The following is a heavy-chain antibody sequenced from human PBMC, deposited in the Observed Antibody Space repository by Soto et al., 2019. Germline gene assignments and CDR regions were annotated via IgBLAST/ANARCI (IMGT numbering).Heavy chain of an antibody. Sequence: SETLSLTCTVSGGSISSSSYYWGWIRQPPGKGLEWIGSIYYSGSTYYNPSLKSRVTISVDTSKNQFSLKLSSVTAADTAVYYCSWARAGRIPEFFQFWGQGTLVTVSS. V-gene: IGHV4-39*01. CDR2: IYYSGST. CDR3: SWARAGRIPEFFQF. CDR1: GGSISSSSYY. D-gene: IGHD6-6*01. J-gene: IGHJ1*01.